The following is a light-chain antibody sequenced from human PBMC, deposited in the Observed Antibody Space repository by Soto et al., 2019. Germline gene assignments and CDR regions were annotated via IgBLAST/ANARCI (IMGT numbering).Light chain of an antibody. CDR1: SSDVGGYNY. Sequence: QSALTQPASVSGSPGQSITISCTGTSSDVGGYNYVSWFQQHPGKAPKLMVYDVSKRASGLSNRFSGSKSGNTSSLTISGLQAEDEADYYFSSYTSSSTLVFGVGTKVTVL. CDR2: DVS. CDR3: SSYTSSSTLV. V-gene: IGLV2-14*01. J-gene: IGLJ2*01.